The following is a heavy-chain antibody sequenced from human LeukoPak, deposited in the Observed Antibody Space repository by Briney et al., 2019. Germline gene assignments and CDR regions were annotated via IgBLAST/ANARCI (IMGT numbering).Heavy chain of an antibody. J-gene: IGHJ4*02. CDR2: ISSSSSYI. V-gene: IGHV3-21*01. CDR1: GFTFSSYS. CDR3: ARDIRYYGSGNFDY. Sequence: GGSLRLSCAASGFTFSSYSMNWVRQAPGKGLEWVSSISSSSSYIYYADSVKGRFTISRDNAKNSLYLQMNSLRAEDTAVYYCARDIRYYGSGNFDYWGQGTLVTVSS. D-gene: IGHD3-10*01.